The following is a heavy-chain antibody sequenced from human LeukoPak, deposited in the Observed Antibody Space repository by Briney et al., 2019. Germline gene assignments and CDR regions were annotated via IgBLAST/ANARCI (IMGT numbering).Heavy chain of an antibody. V-gene: IGHV3-74*01. CDR3: ARGGSSGYPDY. J-gene: IGHJ4*02. CDR1: GFTFSSYW. D-gene: IGHD3-22*01. CDR2: INSDGSST. Sequence: GGSLRLSCAASGFTFSSYWMHWVRQAPGKGLVWVSRINSDGSSTSYADSVKGRFTISRDNAKNTLYLQMNSLRAEDTAVYYCARGGSSGYPDYWGQGTLVTVSS.